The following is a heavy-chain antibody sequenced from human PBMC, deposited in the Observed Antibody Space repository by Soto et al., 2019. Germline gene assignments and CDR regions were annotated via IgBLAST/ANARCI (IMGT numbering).Heavy chain of an antibody. CDR3: ARDHSIAAAAPLDY. CDR1: GYTFTSYG. D-gene: IGHD6-13*01. J-gene: IGHJ4*02. CDR2: ISAYNGNT. V-gene: IGHV1-18*01. Sequence: QVQLVQSGAEVKKPGASVKVSCKASGYTFTSYGISGVRQAPGQGREGMGWISAYNGNTNYAEKLQGRVTMTTDTSTSTAYMELRSLRSDDTAVYYCARDHSIAAAAPLDYWGQGTLVTVSS.